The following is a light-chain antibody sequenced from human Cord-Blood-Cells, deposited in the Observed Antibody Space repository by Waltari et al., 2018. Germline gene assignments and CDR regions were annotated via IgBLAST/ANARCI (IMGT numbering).Light chain of an antibody. CDR1: PSVLYSSNNKNY. J-gene: IGKJ4*01. Sequence: DIVMTQPPDSLAVSLGEPATIHCKSSPSVLYSSNNKNYLAWYQQKPGQPPKLLIYWASTRESGVPDRFSGSGSGTDFTLTISSLQAEDVAVYYCQQYYSTPRTFGGGTKVEIK. CDR2: WAS. V-gene: IGKV4-1*01. CDR3: QQYYSTPRT.